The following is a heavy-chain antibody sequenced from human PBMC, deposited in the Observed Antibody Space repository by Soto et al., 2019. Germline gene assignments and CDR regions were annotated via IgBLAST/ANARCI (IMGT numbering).Heavy chain of an antibody. Sequence: ASVKVSCKASGYTFTGYYMHWVRQAPGQGLEWMRWINPNSGGTNYAQKFQGRVTMTRDTSISTAYMELSRLRSDDTAVYYCARDPTAGYDFWSGYLLKRHDPSFDPWGQGTLVTVSS. CDR2: INPNSGGT. CDR3: ARDPTAGYDFWSGYLLKRHDPSFDP. V-gene: IGHV1-2*02. J-gene: IGHJ5*02. D-gene: IGHD3-3*01. CDR1: GYTFTGYY.